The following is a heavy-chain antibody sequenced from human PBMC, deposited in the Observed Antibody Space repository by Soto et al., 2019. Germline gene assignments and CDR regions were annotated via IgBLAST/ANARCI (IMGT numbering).Heavy chain of an antibody. CDR3: ARSLTEGYCTITGCYTRPLYGMDV. V-gene: IGHV1-2*02. J-gene: IGHJ6*02. CDR1: GYTFGGYY. Sequence: AASVKVSCKASGYTFGGYYIHWLRQAPGQGLEWMGWINPNSGGTNYAQKFQGRVTVTRDTPTSTAYMELSRLTSDDTAVYYCARSLTEGYCTITGCYTRPLYGMDVWGQGTTVTVSS. D-gene: IGHD2-2*02. CDR2: INPNSGGT.